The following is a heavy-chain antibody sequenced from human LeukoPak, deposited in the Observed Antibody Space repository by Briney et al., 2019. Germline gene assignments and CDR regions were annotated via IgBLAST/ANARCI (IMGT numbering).Heavy chain of an antibody. Sequence: LAGGSLRLSCAASGFTFSNAWMSWVRQAPGKGLEWVSGISGSGSGGTTYYADSVKGRFTISRDDSKITLYLHMNSLRAEDTAVYYCAKSGLNRFDYWGQGTLVTVSS. CDR1: GFTFSNAW. CDR3: AKSGLNRFDY. V-gene: IGHV3-23*01. D-gene: IGHD2-15*01. J-gene: IGHJ4*02. CDR2: ISGSGSGGTT.